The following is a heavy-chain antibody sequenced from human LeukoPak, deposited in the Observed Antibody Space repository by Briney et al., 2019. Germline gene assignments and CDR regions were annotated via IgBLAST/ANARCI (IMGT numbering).Heavy chain of an antibody. CDR2: IYYSGST. V-gene: IGHV4-59*12. D-gene: IGHD6-19*01. CDR1: GGSISSYY. CDR3: ARGTGWPQFDY. J-gene: IGHJ4*02. Sequence: PSETLSLTCTVSGGSISSYYWSWIRQPPGKGLEWIGYIYYSGSTNYNPSLKSRVTISVDTSKNQFSLQLNSVTSEDTAVYYCARGTGWPQFDYWGQGTLVTVSS.